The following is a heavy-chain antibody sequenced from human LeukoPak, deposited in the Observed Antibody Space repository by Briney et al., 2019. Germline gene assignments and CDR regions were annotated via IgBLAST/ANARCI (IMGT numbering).Heavy chain of an antibody. D-gene: IGHD4-17*01. J-gene: IGHJ4*02. Sequence: GASVKVSCKASGYTFTGYYMHWVRQAPGQGLEWMGGIIPIFGTANYAQKFQGRVTITADESTSTAYMELSSLRSEDTAVYYCARGADYGDYEVRAFDYWGQGTLATVSS. CDR3: ARGADYGDYEVRAFDY. CDR1: GYTFTGYY. V-gene: IGHV1-69*13. CDR2: IIPIFGTA.